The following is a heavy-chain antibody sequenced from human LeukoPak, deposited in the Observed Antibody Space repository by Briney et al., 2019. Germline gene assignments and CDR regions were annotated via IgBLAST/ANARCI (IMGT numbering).Heavy chain of an antibody. CDR2: INHSGST. CDR1: GGSLSGYY. J-gene: IGHJ4*02. Sequence: SETLSLTCAVYGGSLSGYYWSWIRQPPGKGLEWIGEINHSGSTNYNPSLKSRVTISVDTSKNQFSLKLSSVTAADTAVYYCAIPRAGATTVEFWGQGTLVTVSS. CDR3: AIPRAGATTVEF. D-gene: IGHD1-26*01. V-gene: IGHV4-34*01.